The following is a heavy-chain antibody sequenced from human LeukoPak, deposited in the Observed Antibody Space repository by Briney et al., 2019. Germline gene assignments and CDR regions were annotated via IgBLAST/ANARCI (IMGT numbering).Heavy chain of an antibody. D-gene: IGHD2-15*01. Sequence: GGSLRLSCVGSGFPFSSYSMNWVRHAPGKGLEWVSSIDLNGNHINYADSVKDRFTISRDNAKNSLFLQMDSLRVEGTAVYYCARDRGLGLPNWFTSWGQGTLVTVSS. CDR3: ARDRGLGLPNWFTS. CDR2: IDLNGNHI. J-gene: IGHJ5*01. CDR1: GFPFSSYS. V-gene: IGHV3-21*01.